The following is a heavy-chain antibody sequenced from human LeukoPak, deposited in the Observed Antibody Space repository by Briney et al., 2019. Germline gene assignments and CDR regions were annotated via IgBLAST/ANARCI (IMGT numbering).Heavy chain of an antibody. D-gene: IGHD5-12*01. Sequence: GGSLRLSCAASGFTFSSYAMSWVRQAPGKGLEWVSAISGRGGSTYYADSVKGRFTISRDNSKNTLYLQMNSLRAEDTAVYYCAKDSDIVATITYLFDYWGQGTLVTVSS. CDR3: AKDSDIVATITYLFDY. V-gene: IGHV3-23*01. CDR1: GFTFSSYA. J-gene: IGHJ4*02. CDR2: ISGRGGST.